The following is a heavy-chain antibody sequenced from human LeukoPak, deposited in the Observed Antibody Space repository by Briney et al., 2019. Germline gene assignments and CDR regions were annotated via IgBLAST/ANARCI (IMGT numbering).Heavy chain of an antibody. Sequence: PGGSLRLSCAASGFTLSSYAMHWVRQAPGKGLEWVAVISYDGSNKYYADSVKGRFTISRDNSKNTLYLQMNSLRAEDTAVYYCEMVRGVISWGQGTLVTVSS. D-gene: IGHD3-10*01. CDR3: EMVRGVIS. CDR1: GFTLSSYA. CDR2: ISYDGSNK. V-gene: IGHV3-30-3*01. J-gene: IGHJ4*02.